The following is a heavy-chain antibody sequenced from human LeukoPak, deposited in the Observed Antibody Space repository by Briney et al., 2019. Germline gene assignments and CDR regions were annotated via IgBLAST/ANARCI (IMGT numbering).Heavy chain of an antibody. CDR3: AKRRELSTFNDY. CDR2: ISGSGGST. CDR1: GFTFSSYA. Sequence: GGSLRLSCAASGFTFSSYAMSWVRQAPGKGLEWVSAISGSGGSTYYADSVKGRFTISRDNSKNTLYLQMKSLRAEDTAVYYGAKRRELSTFNDYWGQGTLVTVSP. V-gene: IGHV3-23*01. D-gene: IGHD1-26*01. J-gene: IGHJ4*02.